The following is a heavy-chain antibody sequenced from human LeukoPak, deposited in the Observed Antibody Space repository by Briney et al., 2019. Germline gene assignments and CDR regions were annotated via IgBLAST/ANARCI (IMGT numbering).Heavy chain of an antibody. CDR1: GGSISSSNW. D-gene: IGHD5-12*01. CDR2: IYYSGST. J-gene: IGHJ4*02. CDR3: TRVDGYSGYAPADYFDY. Sequence: SETLSLTCAVSGGSISSSNWWSWVRQPPGKGLEWIGYIYYSGSTNYNPSLKSRVTMSVDTSKNQFSLKLSSVTAADTAVYYCTRVDGYSGYAPADYFDYWGQGTLVTVSS. V-gene: IGHV4-4*02.